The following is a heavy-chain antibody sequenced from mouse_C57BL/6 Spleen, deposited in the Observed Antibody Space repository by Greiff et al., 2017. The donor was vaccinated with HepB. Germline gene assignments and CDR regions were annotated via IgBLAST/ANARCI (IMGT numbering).Heavy chain of an antibody. CDR3: ARSDDGYYAHYFDY. J-gene: IGHJ2*01. CDR1: GYSITSGYD. Sequence: EVQLVESGPGMVKPSQSLSLTCTVTGYSITSGYDWHWIRHFPGNKLEWMGYISYSGSTNYNPSLKSRISITHDTSKNHFFLKLNSVTTEDTATYYCARSDDGYYAHYFDYWGQGTTLTVSS. V-gene: IGHV3-1*01. D-gene: IGHD2-3*01. CDR2: ISYSGST.